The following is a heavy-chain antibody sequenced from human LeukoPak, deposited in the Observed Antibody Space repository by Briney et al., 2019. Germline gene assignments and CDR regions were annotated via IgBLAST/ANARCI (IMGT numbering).Heavy chain of an antibody. CDR3: AREQGYYSVPGY. CDR1: GFTFSSYW. V-gene: IGHV3-74*01. CDR2: INSDGSST. Sequence: PGGSLRLSCAASGFTFSSYWMHWVRQVPGKGLVWVSRINSDGSSTSYADSVKGRFTISRDNAKNTLYLQMNSLRAEDTAVYYCAREQGYYSVPGYWGQGTLVTVSS. D-gene: IGHD3-22*01. J-gene: IGHJ4*02.